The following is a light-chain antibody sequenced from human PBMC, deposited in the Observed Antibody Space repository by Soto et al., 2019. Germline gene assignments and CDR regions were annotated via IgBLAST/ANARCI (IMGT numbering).Light chain of an antibody. Sequence: AIQVTQSPSSLSASVGDTVTITCRASQGISSAFAWYQQKPGNVPRLLIYDVFNLQSGVPSRFSGSGSGTDFTLTISRLQPEDFATYYCQQLETYPLTFGQGTRLEFK. V-gene: IGKV1-13*02. J-gene: IGKJ5*01. CDR3: QQLETYPLT. CDR2: DVF. CDR1: QGISSA.